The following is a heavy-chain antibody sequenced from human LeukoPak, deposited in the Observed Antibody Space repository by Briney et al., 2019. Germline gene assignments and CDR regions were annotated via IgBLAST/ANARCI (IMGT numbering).Heavy chain of an antibody. J-gene: IGHJ4*02. V-gene: IGHV3-30*02. Sequence: GGSLRLSCAASGFTFSSYGMHWVRQAPGKGLEWVAVIRYDGSNKYYADSVKGRFTISRDNSKNTLYLQMNSLRAEDTAVYYCAKDHLGYSSRWYYFDYWGQGTLVTVSS. D-gene: IGHD6-13*01. CDR1: GFTFSSYG. CDR3: AKDHLGYSSRWYYFDY. CDR2: IRYDGSNK.